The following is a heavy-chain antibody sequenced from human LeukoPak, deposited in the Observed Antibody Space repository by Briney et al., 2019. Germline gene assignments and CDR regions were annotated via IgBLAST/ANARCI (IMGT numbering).Heavy chain of an antibody. CDR2: ISATDAQT. CDR1: GFTFSSSA. J-gene: IGHJ4*02. D-gene: IGHD3-10*01. Sequence: LSGGSLRLSCAASGFTFSSSALSWVRQAPGPWKGLEWVSSISATDAQTFYADSVKGRFTIARDNPKNTVDLQMDSLRAEDTAVYYCAILPATKVRGVIVDDYWGQGTLVTVSS. V-gene: IGHV3-23*01. CDR3: AILPATKVRGVIVDDY.